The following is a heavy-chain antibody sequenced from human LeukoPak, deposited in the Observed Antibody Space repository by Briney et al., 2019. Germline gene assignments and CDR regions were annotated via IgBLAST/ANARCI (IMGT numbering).Heavy chain of an antibody. CDR2: ISSSSSYI. D-gene: IGHD2-2*02. Sequence: GGSLRLSCAASGFTFSSYSMNWVRQAPGKGLEWVSSISSSSSYIYYADSVKGRFTISRDNAKNSLYLQMNSLRAEDTAVYYCARQAPDIVVVVAVIPGWFIFDPWGQGTLVTVSS. J-gene: IGHJ5*02. V-gene: IGHV3-21*01. CDR3: ARQAPDIVVVVAVIPGWFIFDP. CDR1: GFTFSSYS.